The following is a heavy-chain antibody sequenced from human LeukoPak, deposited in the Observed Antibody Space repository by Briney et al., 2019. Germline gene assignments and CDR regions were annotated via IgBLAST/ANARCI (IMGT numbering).Heavy chain of an antibody. J-gene: IGHJ5*02. CDR2: INSDGITT. D-gene: IGHD6-13*01. Sequence: PGGSLRLSCAASGFTFSNYWMHWVRQAPGKGLVWVSRINSDGITTIYAESVKGRFSISRDNAKNTLYLQMNSLKAEDTAVYYCARDGSSWANWFDPWGQGTLVTVSS. CDR3: ARDGSSWANWFDP. CDR1: GFTFSNYW. V-gene: IGHV3-74*01.